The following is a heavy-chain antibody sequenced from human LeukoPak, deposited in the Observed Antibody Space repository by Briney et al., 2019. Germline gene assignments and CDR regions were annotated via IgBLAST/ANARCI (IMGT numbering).Heavy chain of an antibody. CDR1: GDSISTSNSY. CDR2: IYYSGNT. D-gene: IGHD6-13*01. V-gene: IGHV4-39*01. Sequence: PSETLSLTCTVSGDSISTSNSYWGWIRQPPGKGLEWIGSIYYSGNTYYNASLKSRVTISVDTSKNQFSLKLTSVTASDTAVYYCARISSSNWYNERGAFDVWGQGTMVTVSS. J-gene: IGHJ3*01. CDR3: ARISSSNWYNERGAFDV.